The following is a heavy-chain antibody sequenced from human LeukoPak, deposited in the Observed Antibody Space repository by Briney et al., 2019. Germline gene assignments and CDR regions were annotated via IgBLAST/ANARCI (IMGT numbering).Heavy chain of an antibody. CDR2: ISSGSSYI. J-gene: IGHJ4*02. CDR1: GFSFSSYS. CDR3: ASEVVIAATYDY. Sequence: PGGSLRLSCAASGFSFSSYSMNWVRQAPGKGLEWVSSISSGSSYIYYADSVKGRFTISKDNAKKSLYLQMNSRRAEDTAVYYCASEVVIAATYDYWGQGTLVTVSS. V-gene: IGHV3-21*01. D-gene: IGHD2-15*01.